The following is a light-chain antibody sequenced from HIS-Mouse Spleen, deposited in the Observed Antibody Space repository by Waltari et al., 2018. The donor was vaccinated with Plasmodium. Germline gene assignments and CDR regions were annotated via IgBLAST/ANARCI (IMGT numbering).Light chain of an antibody. CDR3: CSYAGSYTWV. V-gene: IGLV2-11*01. CDR2: DVR. Sequence: QSALTQPRPVSGSPGQSVTISCTGTSSYVGGYNYVSWYQQHPGKAPKLMIFDVRNRHSGVPDRFSGSKSGNTGSLTMSGLQAEDEADYCCCSYAGSYTWVFGGGTKLTVL. CDR1: SSYVGGYNY. J-gene: IGLJ3*02.